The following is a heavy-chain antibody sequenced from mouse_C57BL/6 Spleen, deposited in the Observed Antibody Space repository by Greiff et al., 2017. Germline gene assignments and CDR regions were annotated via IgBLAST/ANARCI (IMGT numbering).Heavy chain of an antibody. CDR2: IDPSDSYT. J-gene: IGHJ2*01. CDR1: GYTFTSYW. V-gene: IGHV1-59*01. CDR3: ARPRYYSNYLSY. Sequence: VQLQQPGAELVRPGTSVKLSCKASGYTFTSYWMHWVKQRPGQGLEWIGVIDPSDSYTNYNQKFKGKATLTVDTSSSTAYMQLSSLTSEDSAVYYCARPRYYSNYLSYWGQGTTLTVSS. D-gene: IGHD2-5*01.